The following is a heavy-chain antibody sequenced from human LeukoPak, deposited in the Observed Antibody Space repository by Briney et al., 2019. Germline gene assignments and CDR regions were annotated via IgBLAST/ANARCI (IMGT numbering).Heavy chain of an antibody. V-gene: IGHV3-23*01. CDR3: AKAIHYGSGSYRYYFDD. CDR2: ISGSGGST. Sequence: PGGSLRLSCAASGFTFNSYAMNWVRQAPGKGLEWVSTISGSGGSTYYADSVKGRFTISRDNSKNTLYLQMNSLRAEDTAVYYCAKAIHYGSGSYRYYFDDWGQGTLVTVSS. CDR1: GFTFNSYA. D-gene: IGHD3-10*01. J-gene: IGHJ4*02.